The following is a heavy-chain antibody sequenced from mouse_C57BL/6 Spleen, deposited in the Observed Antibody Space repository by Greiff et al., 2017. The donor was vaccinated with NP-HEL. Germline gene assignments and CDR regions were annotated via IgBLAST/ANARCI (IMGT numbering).Heavy chain of an antibody. CDR1: GFTFSDYG. Sequence: EVHLVESGGGLVKPGGSLKLSCAASGFTFSDYGMHWVRQAPEKGLEWVAYISSGSSTIYYADTVKGRCTISRDNAKNTLFLQMTSLRSEDTAMYYGSRRYYGCSWAMDYWGQGTSVTVSS. V-gene: IGHV5-17*01. CDR3: SRRYYGCSWAMDY. J-gene: IGHJ4*01. CDR2: ISSGSSTI. D-gene: IGHD1-1*01.